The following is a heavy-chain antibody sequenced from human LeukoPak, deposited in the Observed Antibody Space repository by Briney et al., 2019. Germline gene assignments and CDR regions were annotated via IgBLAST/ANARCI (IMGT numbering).Heavy chain of an antibody. D-gene: IGHD3-22*01. CDR2: IDSNGGSK. CDR3: VKGSESYCDSKSDY. CDR1: GFTFSSYA. J-gene: IGHJ4*02. V-gene: IGHV3-64D*09. Sequence: GGSLRLSCSASGFTFSSYAMHWVRQAPGKGLQYVSSIDSNGGSKYYADSMKGRFTISRDNSKNTLYHQMSNLRAEDTAVYYCVKGSESYCDSKSDYWGQGTLVTVSS.